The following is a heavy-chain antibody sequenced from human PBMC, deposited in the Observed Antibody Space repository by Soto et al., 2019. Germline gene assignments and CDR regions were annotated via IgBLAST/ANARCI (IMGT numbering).Heavy chain of an antibody. CDR2: VSTSGRST. CDR1: GFIFSEST. V-gene: IGHV3-64D*06. CDR3: VEQAHGLDGVAFDY. Sequence: GGSLRLSCSASGFIFSESTIYWVRQVPGKGLEAISAVSTSGRSTYYADSVKDRFTISRDNSKNTLFLQMGSLRPEDTAIYYCVEQAHGLDGVAFDYWGQGTQVTVSS. J-gene: IGHJ4*02. D-gene: IGHD2-15*01.